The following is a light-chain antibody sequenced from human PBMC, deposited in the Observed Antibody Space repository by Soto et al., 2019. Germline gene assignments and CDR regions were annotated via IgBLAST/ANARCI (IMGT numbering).Light chain of an antibody. CDR3: QQYNNWPVT. CDR2: GAS. CDR1: QSVTSS. V-gene: IGKV3-15*01. Sequence: ERLTKHSTATLCLSPGERVTLCCRASQSVTSSLAWYQHKPGQAPRLLISGASTGAAGIPARFSGSGSGTEFTLTINSLQSEDFAIYYCQQYNNWPVTFGGGTKVDI. J-gene: IGKJ4*01.